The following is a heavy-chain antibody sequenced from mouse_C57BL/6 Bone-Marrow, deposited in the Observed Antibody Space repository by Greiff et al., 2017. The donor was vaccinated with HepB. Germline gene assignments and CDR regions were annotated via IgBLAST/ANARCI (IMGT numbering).Heavy chain of an antibody. Sequence: QVQLQQPGAELVKPGASVKLSCKASGYTFTSYWMHWVKQRPGRGLEWIGWIDPNSGGTKYNEKFKSKATLTVDKPSSTAYMQLSSLTSEDSAVYYCARSRRSPYFDYWGQGTTLTVSS. CDR2: IDPNSGGT. CDR1: GYTFTSYW. V-gene: IGHV1-72*01. J-gene: IGHJ2*01. CDR3: ARSRRSPYFDY.